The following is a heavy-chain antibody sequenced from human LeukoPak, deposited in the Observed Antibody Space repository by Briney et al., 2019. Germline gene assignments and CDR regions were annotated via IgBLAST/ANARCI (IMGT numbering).Heavy chain of an antibody. CDR3: ANVNDYYGSGSFDY. CDR2: ISYDGSSE. Sequence: SGGSLRLSCAASGFTFSSYTMHWARQAPGKGLEWVAVISYDGSSEYYADSVKGRFTISRDNSKNTLYLQMNSLRFEDTAIYYCANVNDYYGSGSFDYWGQGTLVTVSS. V-gene: IGHV3-30-3*01. CDR1: GFTFSSYT. D-gene: IGHD3-10*01. J-gene: IGHJ4*02.